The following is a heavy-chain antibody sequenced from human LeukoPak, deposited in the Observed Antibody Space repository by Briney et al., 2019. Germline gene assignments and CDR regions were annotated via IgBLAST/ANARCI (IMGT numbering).Heavy chain of an antibody. CDR2: VYYSGIT. D-gene: IGHD7-27*01. J-gene: IGHJ4*02. V-gene: IGHV4-31*03. CDR3: ARHREDWGFDS. Sequence: SETLSLTCTVSGGSISSGGYYWSWIRQHPGEGLEWIGYVYYSGITYYNPSLKSRITISIDTSKNQFSLKLSSVTAADTAVYYCARHREDWGFDSWGQGTLVTVSS. CDR1: GGSISSGGYY.